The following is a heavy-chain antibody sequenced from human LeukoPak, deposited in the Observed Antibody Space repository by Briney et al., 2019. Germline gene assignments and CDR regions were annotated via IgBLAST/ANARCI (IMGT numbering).Heavy chain of an antibody. CDR2: IYHSGST. CDR3: AVRGGAVALDY. J-gene: IGHJ4*02. CDR1: GDSISNNTW. V-gene: IGHV4-4*02. Sequence: SETLSLTCAVSGDSISNNTWWTWVRQPPGKGLEWIGEIYHSGSTNYNPSLKSRVTISVDKSNNQFSLKLSSVTAADTAMYYCAVRGGAVALDYWGQGTLVTVSS. D-gene: IGHD6-19*01.